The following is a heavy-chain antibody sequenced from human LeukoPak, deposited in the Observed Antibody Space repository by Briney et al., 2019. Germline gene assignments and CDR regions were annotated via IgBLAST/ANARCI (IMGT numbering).Heavy chain of an antibody. CDR1: GGSFSGYY. CDR3: ARGRGKTYYYDSSGYRHFDY. Sequence: SETLSLTCAVYGGSFSGYYWSWIRQPPGKGLGWIGEINHSGSTNYNPSLKSRVTISVDTSKNQFSLKLSSVTAADTAVYYCARGRGKTYYYDSSGYRHFDYWGQGTLVTVSS. V-gene: IGHV4-34*01. D-gene: IGHD3-22*01. CDR2: INHSGST. J-gene: IGHJ4*02.